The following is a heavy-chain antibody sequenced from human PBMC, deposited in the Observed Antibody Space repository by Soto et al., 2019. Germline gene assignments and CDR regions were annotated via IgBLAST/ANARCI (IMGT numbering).Heavy chain of an antibody. CDR3: ATPGNYYGMDV. CDR1: GFTFSSYW. CDR2: INSDGSST. V-gene: IGHV3-74*01. D-gene: IGHD3-10*01. Sequence: GGSLRLSCAASGFTFSSYWMHWVRQAPGKGLVWVSRINSDGSSTSYADSVKGRFTISRDNAKNTLYLQMNSLRAEDTAVYYCATPGNYYGMDVWGQGTTVTVS. J-gene: IGHJ6*02.